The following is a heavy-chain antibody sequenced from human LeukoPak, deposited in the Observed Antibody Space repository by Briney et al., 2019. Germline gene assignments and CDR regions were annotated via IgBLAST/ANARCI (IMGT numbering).Heavy chain of an antibody. V-gene: IGHV3-7*01. CDR3: AREDGYCSGGNCYSYFDS. D-gene: IGHD2-15*01. CDR1: XFTFSHFW. J-gene: IGHJ4*02. CDR2: IKKTGSET. Sequence: GSLRLXGAASXFTFSHFWMSWVRQAPGKGLEWVAYIKKTGSETYYVDSVKGRSTITRDNTRNSLFLQMYSLRAEDTAVYFCAREDGYCSGGNCYSYFDSWGQGTLVTVSS.